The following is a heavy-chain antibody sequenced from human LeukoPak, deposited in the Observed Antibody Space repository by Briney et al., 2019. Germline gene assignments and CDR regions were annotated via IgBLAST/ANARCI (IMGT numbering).Heavy chain of an antibody. CDR2: ISSSSSYI. CDR3: ASSFMNYFDY. V-gene: IGHV3-21*01. CDR1: GFTFNSYS. Sequence: GGSLRLSCAASGFTFNSYSMNWVRQAPGKGLEWVSSISSSSSYIYYADSVKGRFTISRDNAKNSLYLQMNSLRAEDTAVYYCASSFMNYFDYWGQGTLVTVSS. D-gene: IGHD2/OR15-2a*01. J-gene: IGHJ4*02.